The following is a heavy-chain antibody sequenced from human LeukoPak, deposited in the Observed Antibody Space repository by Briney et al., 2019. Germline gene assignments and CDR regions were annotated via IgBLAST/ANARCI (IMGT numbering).Heavy chain of an antibody. Sequence: ASVKVSCKASGYTFTVYYMHWVRQAPGQGLEWMGWINPNSGGTNYAQKFQGRVTMTRDTSISTAYMELSRLRSDDTAVYYCARDGDYDFWSGYRNDNWFDPWGQGTLVTVSS. CDR1: GYTFTVYY. CDR3: ARDGDYDFWSGYRNDNWFDP. V-gene: IGHV1-2*02. J-gene: IGHJ5*02. D-gene: IGHD3-3*01. CDR2: INPNSGGT.